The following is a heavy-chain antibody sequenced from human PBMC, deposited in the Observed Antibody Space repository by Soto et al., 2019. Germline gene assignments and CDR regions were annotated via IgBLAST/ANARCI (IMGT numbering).Heavy chain of an antibody. CDR3: ARGITSGYSAYYFDY. CDR1: GYTFTSHD. V-gene: IGHV1-8*01. CDR2: VNPNSGYT. J-gene: IGHJ4*02. Sequence: GASVKVSCKASGYTFTSHDINWLRQATGQGLEWMGWVNPNSGYTGYAQEFQGRVTMTRDTSTGTAYLELSSLRSDDAAMYYCARGITSGYSAYYFDYWGQGTPVTVLL. D-gene: IGHD3-22*01.